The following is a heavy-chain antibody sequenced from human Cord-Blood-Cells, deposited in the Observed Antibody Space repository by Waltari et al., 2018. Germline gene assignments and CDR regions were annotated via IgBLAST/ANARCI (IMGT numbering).Heavy chain of an antibody. CDR1: GFTFSSYG. J-gene: IGHJ6*02. V-gene: IGHV3-33*01. D-gene: IGHD6-6*01. CDR3: AGEWIEIAARYYYYYGMDV. CDR2: IWDDGSNK. Sequence: QVQLVESGGGVVQPGRSLRLSCAASGFTFSSYGMHWVRQAPGKGLEWVAVIWDDGSNKYYAAAVRGRFTISRDNSKNTLYLQMNSLRAEDTAVYYCAGEWIEIAARYYYYYGMDVWGQGTTVTVSS.